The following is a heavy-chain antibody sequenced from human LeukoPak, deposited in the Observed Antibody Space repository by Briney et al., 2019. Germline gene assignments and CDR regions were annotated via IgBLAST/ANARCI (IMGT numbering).Heavy chain of an antibody. J-gene: IGHJ4*02. CDR1: GGSISSYY. Sequence: SETLSLTCTVSGGSISSYYWSWIRQPPGKGLEWIGYIYYSGSTDYNPSLKSRVTISVDTSKNQFSLRLSSVTAADTAVYYCARGPNYPSPSPFDYWGQGTLVTVSS. CDR3: ARGPNYPSPSPFDY. V-gene: IGHV4-59*08. CDR2: IYYSGST. D-gene: IGHD5-24*01.